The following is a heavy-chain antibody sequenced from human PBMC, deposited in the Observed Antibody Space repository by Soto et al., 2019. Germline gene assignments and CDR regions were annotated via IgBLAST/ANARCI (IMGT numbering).Heavy chain of an antibody. CDR3: ARGLSRYCSSTSCPRPLGY. CDR2: INPSGGST. CDR1: GYTFTSYY. J-gene: IGHJ4*02. V-gene: IGHV1-46*01. Sequence: ASVKVSCKASGYTFTSYYMHWVRQAPGQGLEWMGIINPSGGSTSYAQKFQGRVTMTRDTSISTAYMELSSLRSEDTAVYYCARGLSRYCSSTSCPRPLGYWGQGTLVTVSS. D-gene: IGHD2-2*01.